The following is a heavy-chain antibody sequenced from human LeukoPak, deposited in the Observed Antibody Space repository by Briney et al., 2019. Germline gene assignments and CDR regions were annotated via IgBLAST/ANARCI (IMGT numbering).Heavy chain of an antibody. CDR3: AREDSSGWSAFDI. D-gene: IGHD6-19*01. V-gene: IGHV4-59*01. CDR2: IYYSGST. J-gene: IGHJ3*02. Sequence: SETLSLTCTVSGASISGYCWSWIRLPPGKGLEWIGDIYYSGSTNYNPSLKSRVTISVGTSKNQLSLKLSSVTAADTAMYYCAREDSSGWSAFDIWGHGTVVTVSS. CDR1: GASISGYC.